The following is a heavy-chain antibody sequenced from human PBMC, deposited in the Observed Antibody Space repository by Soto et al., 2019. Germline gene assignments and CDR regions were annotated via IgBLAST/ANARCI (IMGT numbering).Heavy chain of an antibody. Sequence: GGSLRLSCAASGFTFSSYAMSWVRQAPGKGLEWVSAISGSGGSTYYADSVKGRFTISRDNSKNTLYLQMNSLRAEDTAVYYCATPRSVVVVAANLGGYGMDVWGQGTTVTVSS. CDR1: GFTFSSYA. CDR2: ISGSGGST. V-gene: IGHV3-23*01. D-gene: IGHD2-15*01. CDR3: ATPRSVVVVAANLGGYGMDV. J-gene: IGHJ6*02.